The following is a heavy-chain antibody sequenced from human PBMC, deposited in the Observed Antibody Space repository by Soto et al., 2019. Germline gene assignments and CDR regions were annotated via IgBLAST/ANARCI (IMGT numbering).Heavy chain of an antibody. V-gene: IGHV3-23*01. Sequence: GSLRLSCAASGFTFSSYAMSWVRQAPGKGLEWVSAISGSGGSTYYADSVKGRFTISRDNSKNTLYLQMNSLRAEDTAVYYCAKMAYCGGDCYQPYYGMDVWGQGTTVTVSS. CDR3: AKMAYCGGDCYQPYYGMDV. CDR2: ISGSGGST. D-gene: IGHD2-21*02. CDR1: GFTFSSYA. J-gene: IGHJ6*02.